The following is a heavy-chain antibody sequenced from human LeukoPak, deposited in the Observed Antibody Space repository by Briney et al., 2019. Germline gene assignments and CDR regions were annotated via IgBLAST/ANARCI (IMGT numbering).Heavy chain of an antibody. J-gene: IGHJ4*02. V-gene: IGHV3-7*04. CDR1: GFTFSNYW. CDR2: IKQDGSEK. CDR3: AGGSGWLIDS. D-gene: IGHD6-19*01. Sequence: PGGSLRLSCAASGFTFSNYWMAWARQSPGKGLEWVANIKQDGSEKYYVDSVNGRFTISRDNAERSLYLQMNSLRAEDTAVYYCAGGSGWLIDSWGQGALVTVSS.